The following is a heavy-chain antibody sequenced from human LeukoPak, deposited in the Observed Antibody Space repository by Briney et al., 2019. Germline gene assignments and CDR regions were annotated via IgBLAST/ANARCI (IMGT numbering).Heavy chain of an antibody. V-gene: IGHV4-30-2*01. Sequence: KPSQTLSLTCAVSGGSISSGGYSWSWIRQPPGKGLEWIGYIYHSGSTYYNPSLKSRVTISVDRSKNQFSLKLSSVTAADTAVYYCARYRSNYGMGVWGLGTTVTVSS. CDR1: GGSISSGGYS. J-gene: IGHJ6*02. D-gene: IGHD6-19*01. CDR2: IYHSGST. CDR3: ARYRSNYGMGV.